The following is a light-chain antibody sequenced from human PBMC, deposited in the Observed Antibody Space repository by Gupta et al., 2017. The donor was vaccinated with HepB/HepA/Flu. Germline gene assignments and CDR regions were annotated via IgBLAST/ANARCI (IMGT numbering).Light chain of an antibody. J-gene: IGKJ1*01. CDR2: HGT. CDR1: QNIGTD. Sequence: EIVLTQSPATLSVSPGESATLSCRASQNIGTDLAWYRQRPGQTPTILIYHGTNRATGAPARFSGSGSGTEFTLAISSLQSDDFAIYYCRQYNSWPRTFGQGTKVEIK. CDR3: RQYNSWPRT. V-gene: IGKV3-15*01.